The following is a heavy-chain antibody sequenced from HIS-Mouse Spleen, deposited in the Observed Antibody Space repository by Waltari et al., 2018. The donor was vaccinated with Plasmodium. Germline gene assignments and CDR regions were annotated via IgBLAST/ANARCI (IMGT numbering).Heavy chain of an antibody. V-gene: IGHV1-2*02. Sequence: QVQPVQSGAEVKKPEASVKVSCTASGYTFTGYYMNWLRQAPGQGLEWMGWINPNSVGTNYAQKFQGRVTMTRDTSISTAYMELSRLRSDDTAVYYCARVLGYKAAAGTFVEYFQHWGQGTLVTVSS. J-gene: IGHJ1*01. D-gene: IGHD6-13*01. CDR1: GYTFTGYY. CDR2: INPNSVGT. CDR3: ARVLGYKAAAGTFVEYFQH.